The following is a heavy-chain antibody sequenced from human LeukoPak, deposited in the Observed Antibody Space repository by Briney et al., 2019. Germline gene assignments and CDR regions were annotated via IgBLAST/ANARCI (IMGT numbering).Heavy chain of an antibody. CDR1: GFTSATYW. Sequence: PGGSLRLSCAASGFTSATYWMSWVRQAPGKGLELVANIKQDGSEKYYLDSVKGRFTISRDNARNSLYLHMSGLRAEDTAVYWCARHPGAFDIWGQGTMVTVSS. CDR3: ARHPGAFDI. V-gene: IGHV3-7*01. J-gene: IGHJ3*02. CDR2: IKQDGSEK.